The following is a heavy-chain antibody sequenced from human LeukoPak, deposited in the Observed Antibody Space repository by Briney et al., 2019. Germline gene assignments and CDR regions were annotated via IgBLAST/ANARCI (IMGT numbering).Heavy chain of an antibody. V-gene: IGHV3-23*01. CDR1: GFTFSSYS. J-gene: IGHJ1*01. CDR2: ISGSGGST. CDR3: ARDGIAREYFQH. D-gene: IGHD6-13*01. Sequence: GGSLRLSCAASGFTFSSYSMSWVRQAPGKGLEWVSAISGSGGSTYYADSVKGRITISRDNSKNTLYLQMNSLRAEDTAVYYCARDGIAREYFQHWGQGTLVTVSS.